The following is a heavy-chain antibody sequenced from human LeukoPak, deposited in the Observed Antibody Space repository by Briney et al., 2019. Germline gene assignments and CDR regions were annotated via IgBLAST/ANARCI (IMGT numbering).Heavy chain of an antibody. V-gene: IGHV4-34*01. Sequence: SETLSLTCAVYGGSFSGYYWSWIRQPPGKGLEWIGEINHSGSTNYNPSLKSRVTISVDTSKNQFSLKLSSVTAADTAVYYCARDTSIAAAGRVDYWGQGTLVTVSS. CDR2: INHSGST. D-gene: IGHD6-13*01. CDR1: GGSFSGYY. J-gene: IGHJ4*02. CDR3: ARDTSIAAAGRVDY.